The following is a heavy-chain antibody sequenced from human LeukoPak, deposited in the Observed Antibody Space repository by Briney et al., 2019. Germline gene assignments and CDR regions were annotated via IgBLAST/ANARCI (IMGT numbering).Heavy chain of an antibody. Sequence: ASVKVSCKASGYTFTNYYIHWVRQAPGQGLEWMGLINPGGDNTDYAQNFQGRVTMTRDKSTSTVYMGLSSLRSEDTAVYYCARIRDGYNDAYDIWGQGTMVTVSS. CDR1: GYTFTNYY. V-gene: IGHV1-46*01. J-gene: IGHJ3*02. CDR2: INPGGDNT. CDR3: ARIRDGYNDAYDI. D-gene: IGHD5-24*01.